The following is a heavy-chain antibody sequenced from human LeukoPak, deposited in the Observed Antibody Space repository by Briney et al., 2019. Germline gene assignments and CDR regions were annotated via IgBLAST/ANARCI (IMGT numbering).Heavy chain of an antibody. Sequence: GGSLRLSCAASGFTFSSYSMNWVRQAPGKGLEWVSYISSGTNTIYYADSVKGRFTSSRDNAKNSLYLQVNSLRAEDTAVYYCARDGRYCSSTSCYEDYYYGMDVWAQGTTVTVSS. CDR2: ISSGTNTI. V-gene: IGHV3-48*01. J-gene: IGHJ6*02. D-gene: IGHD2-2*01. CDR1: GFTFSSYS. CDR3: ARDGRYCSSTSCYEDYYYGMDV.